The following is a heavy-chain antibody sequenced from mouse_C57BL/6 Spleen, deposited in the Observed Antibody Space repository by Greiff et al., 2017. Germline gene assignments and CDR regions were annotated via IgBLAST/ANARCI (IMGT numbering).Heavy chain of an antibody. CDR2: INPNNGGT. V-gene: IGHV1-26*01. CDR1: GYTFTDYY. CDR3: ARWGKKYDDDGFDY. D-gene: IGHD2-4*01. Sequence: VQLQQSGPELVKPGASVKISCKASGYTFTDYYMNWVKQSHGKSLEWIGDINPNNGGTSYNQKFKGKATLTVDKSSSTAYMELRSLTSEDSAVYYCARWGKKYDDDGFDYWGQGTTLTVSS. J-gene: IGHJ2*01.